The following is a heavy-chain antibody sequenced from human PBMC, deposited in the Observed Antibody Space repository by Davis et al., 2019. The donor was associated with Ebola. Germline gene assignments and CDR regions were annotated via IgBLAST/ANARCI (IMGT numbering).Heavy chain of an antibody. J-gene: IGHJ3*02. V-gene: IGHV1-46*01. CDR3: ARDPRSYRTVAFDI. CDR1: GYTFTSYY. Sequence: ASVKVSCKASGYTFTSYYMHWVRQAPGQGLEWMGIINPSGGNTNYAQKLQGRVTMTTDTSTSTAYMELRSLRSDDTAVYYCARDPRSYRTVAFDIWGQGTMVTVSS. CDR2: INPSGGNT. D-gene: IGHD1-26*01.